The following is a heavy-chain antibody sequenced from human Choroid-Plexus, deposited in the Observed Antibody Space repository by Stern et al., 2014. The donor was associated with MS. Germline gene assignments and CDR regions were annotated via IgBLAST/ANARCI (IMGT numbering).Heavy chain of an antibody. CDR1: GFTFGSCA. CDR3: AKDRQYLTYFFDH. Sequence: VQLVQSGGGVVQPGRPLRLSCVASGFTFGSCAMHWVRQAPGKGLEWVAGVSYDGSNKYYADSVKGRFTISRDNSQNNLYIQMSSLRPEDTAVYYCAKDRQYLTYFFDHWGQGSLVTVSS. D-gene: IGHD2/OR15-2a*01. CDR2: VSYDGSNK. J-gene: IGHJ5*02. V-gene: IGHV3-30*18.